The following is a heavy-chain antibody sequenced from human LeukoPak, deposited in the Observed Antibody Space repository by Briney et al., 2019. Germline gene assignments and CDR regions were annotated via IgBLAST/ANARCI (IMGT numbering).Heavy chain of an antibody. D-gene: IGHD6-19*01. CDR2: ISGSGGST. CDR3: ASAPATIAVAGPFDY. Sequence: PGGSLRLSCAASGFTFSSYAMSWVRQAPGKGLEWVSGISGSGGSTYYAGSVKGRFTISRDNFKNTLYLQMNSLRAEDTALYYCASAPATIAVAGPFDYWAREPWSPSP. J-gene: IGHJ4*02. V-gene: IGHV3-23*01. CDR1: GFTFSSYA.